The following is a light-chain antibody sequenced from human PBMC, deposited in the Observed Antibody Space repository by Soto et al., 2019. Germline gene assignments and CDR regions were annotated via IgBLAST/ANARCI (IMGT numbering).Light chain of an antibody. J-gene: IGLJ1*01. Sequence: QSALTQPASVSGSPEQSITISCTGSSSDIGGYNFVSWYQQHPGKAPKLLIHEVSNRPSGVSNRFSGSKSGNTASLVISGLQAEDEADYYCCSFTSITTYVFGTGTKVTVL. CDR3: CSFTSITTYV. CDR2: EVS. V-gene: IGLV2-14*01. CDR1: SSDIGGYNF.